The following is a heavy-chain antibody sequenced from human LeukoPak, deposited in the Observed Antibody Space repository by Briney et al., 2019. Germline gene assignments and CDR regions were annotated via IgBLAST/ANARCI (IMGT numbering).Heavy chain of an antibody. J-gene: IGHJ4*02. CDR2: ISWNSGSI. CDR3: AREVPSMDY. V-gene: IGHV3-9*01. D-gene: IGHD4/OR15-4a*01. Sequence: PGGSLRLSCAASGFIFDDYAMHWVRHAPGKGLEWVSGISWNSGSIGYADSVKGRFTISRDNAKNSLYLQMNSLRAEDTAVYYCAREVPSMDYWGQGTLVTVSS. CDR1: GFIFDDYA.